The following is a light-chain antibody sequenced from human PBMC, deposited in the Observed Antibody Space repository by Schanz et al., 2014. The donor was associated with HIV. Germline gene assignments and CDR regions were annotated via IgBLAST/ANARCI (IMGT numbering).Light chain of an antibody. CDR3: QQYNNWLMYT. CDR2: GAS. Sequence: EIVLTQSPVILSLSPGERATLSCRASQTVSSNSLGWYQQKPGQAPRLLIYGASTRATGIPARFSGSGSGTEFTLTISSLQSEDFAVYYCQQYNNWLMYTFGQGTKLEIK. J-gene: IGKJ2*01. V-gene: IGKV3-15*01. CDR1: QTVSSN.